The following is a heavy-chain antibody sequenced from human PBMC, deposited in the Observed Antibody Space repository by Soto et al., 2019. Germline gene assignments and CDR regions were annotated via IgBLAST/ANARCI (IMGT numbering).Heavy chain of an antibody. CDR2: ISFDGANE. D-gene: IGHD2-8*01. CDR3: ARYAVDVTIRVYVSPIGC. Sequence: QVQLVESGGGVVQPGRSLRLSCAASGFMFRNHAMHWVRQAPGKGLDWVSVISFDGANEFYADSVKGRFTISRDNSKNRLYLQMTSLRAEDTAVYYCARYAVDVTIRVYVSPIGCWGQGTLVTVSS. V-gene: IGHV3-30-3*01. J-gene: IGHJ4*02. CDR1: GFMFRNHA.